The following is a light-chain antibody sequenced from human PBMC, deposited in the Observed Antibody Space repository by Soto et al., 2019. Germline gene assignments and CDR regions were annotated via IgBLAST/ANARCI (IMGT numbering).Light chain of an antibody. V-gene: IGLV1-44*01. Sequence: QSVLTQPPSASGTPGQRVTISCSGSSSNIGSHTVSWFQHLPGTAPKLLIYSNDQRPSGVPDRFSGSTSGTSASLAISGLQSEDEADYYCAAWDASLNGWVFGGGTKLTVL. J-gene: IGLJ3*02. CDR1: SSNIGSHT. CDR3: AAWDASLNGWV. CDR2: SND.